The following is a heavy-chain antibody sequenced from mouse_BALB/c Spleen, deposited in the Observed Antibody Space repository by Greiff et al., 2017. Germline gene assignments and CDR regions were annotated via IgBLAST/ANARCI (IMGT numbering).Heavy chain of an antibody. CDR1: GYSITSDYA. J-gene: IGHJ1*01. V-gene: IGHV3-2*02. D-gene: IGHD1-1*01. CDR2: ISYSGST. Sequence: DVQLQESGPGLVKPSQSLSLTCTVTGYSITSDYAWNWIRQFPGNKLEWMGYISYSGSTSYNPSLKSRISITRDTSKNQFFLQLNSVTTEDTATYYCARCRGSYWYFDVWGAGTTVTVSS. CDR3: ARCRGSYWYFDV.